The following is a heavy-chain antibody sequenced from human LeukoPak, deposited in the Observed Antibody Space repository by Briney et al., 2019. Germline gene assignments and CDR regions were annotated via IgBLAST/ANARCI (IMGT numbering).Heavy chain of an antibody. CDR2: IIPIFGTA. CDR1: GGTFRSYA. Sequence: SVKVSCMACGGTFRSYAISWVRQAPGQGLEWMGGIIPIFGTANYAQKFQGRVTITADESTSTAYMELSSLRSEDTAVYYCARQITGYSSGWPVYNWFDPWGQGTLVTVSS. D-gene: IGHD6-19*01. CDR3: ARQITGYSSGWPVYNWFDP. J-gene: IGHJ5*02. V-gene: IGHV1-69*13.